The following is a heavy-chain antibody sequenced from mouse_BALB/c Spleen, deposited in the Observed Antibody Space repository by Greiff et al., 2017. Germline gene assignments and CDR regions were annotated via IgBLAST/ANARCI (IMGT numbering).Heavy chain of an antibody. V-gene: IGHV14-3*02. J-gene: IGHJ3*01. CDR3: ARGFDGYYDWFAY. CDR1: GFNIKDTY. CDR2: IDPANGNT. D-gene: IGHD2-3*01. Sequence: EVQLQQSGAELVKPGASVKLSCTASGFNIKDTYMHWVKQRPEQGLEWIGRIDPANGNTKYDPKFQGKATITADTSSNTAYLQLSSLTSEDTAVYYCARGFDGYYDWFAYWGQGTLGTVAA.